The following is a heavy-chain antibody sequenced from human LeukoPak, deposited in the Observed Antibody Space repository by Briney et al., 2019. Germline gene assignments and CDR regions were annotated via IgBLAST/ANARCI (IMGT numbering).Heavy chain of an antibody. CDR1: RYTFTGYY. CDR2: INPSGGST. J-gene: IGHJ6*03. D-gene: IGHD5-12*01. V-gene: IGHV1-46*01. Sequence: EASVKVSCKASRYTFTGYYMHWVRQAPGQGLEWMGIINPSGGSTSYAQKFQGRVTMTRDMSTSTVYMELSSLRSEDTAVYYCAMATQLYYYYYMDVWGKGTTVTVSS. CDR3: AMATQLYYYYYMDV.